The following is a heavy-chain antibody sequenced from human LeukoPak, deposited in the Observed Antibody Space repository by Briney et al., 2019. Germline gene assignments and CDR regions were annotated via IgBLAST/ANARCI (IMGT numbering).Heavy chain of an antibody. J-gene: IGHJ6*02. Sequence: PGRSLRLSCAASGFTFISYGMHWVRQAPGKGLEWMALISNDGSKEYYADSVRGRFTISRDNSKNPLYLQMNNLRTDDPAVYYCAKRHSGYGDDNYYGMALWGQGTTVSVSS. CDR1: GFTFISYG. CDR2: ISNDGSKE. V-gene: IGHV3-30*18. CDR3: AKRHSGYGDDNYYGMAL. D-gene: IGHD5-12*01.